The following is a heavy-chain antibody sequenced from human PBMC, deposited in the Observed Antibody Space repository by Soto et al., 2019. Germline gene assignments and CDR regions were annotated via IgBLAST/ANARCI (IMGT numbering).Heavy chain of an antibody. CDR1: GYSLTNYL. CDR2: IYPGDSET. CDR3: ARLIAARNNWFDP. V-gene: IGHV5-51*01. D-gene: IGHD6-6*01. Sequence: GESLKISCTVSGYSLTNYLIGWVRQMPGKGLEWMGIIYPGDSETRYSPSFQGQVTISADKSISTAYLQWSSLKASDTAMYYCARLIAARNNWFDPWGQGTLVTVSS. J-gene: IGHJ5*02.